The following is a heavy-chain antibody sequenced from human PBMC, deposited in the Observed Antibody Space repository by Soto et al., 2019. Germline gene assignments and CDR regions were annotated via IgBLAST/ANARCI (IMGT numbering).Heavy chain of an antibody. J-gene: IGHJ5*02. CDR1: GYSFTSYW. Sequence: LGESLKISCKGSGYSFTSYWIGWVRQMPGKGLEWMGIIYPGDSDTRYSPSFQGQVTISADKSISTAYLQWSSLKASDTAMYYCARHIAVAGMSGWFDPWGQGTLVTVSS. CDR2: IYPGDSDT. CDR3: ARHIAVAGMSGWFDP. D-gene: IGHD6-19*01. V-gene: IGHV5-51*01.